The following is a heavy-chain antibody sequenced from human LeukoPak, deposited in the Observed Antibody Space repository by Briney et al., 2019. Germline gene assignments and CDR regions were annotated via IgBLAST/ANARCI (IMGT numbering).Heavy chain of an antibody. V-gene: IGHV3-20*04. CDR2: INWNGGST. Sequence: GGSLRLSCAASGFTFDDYGMSWVRQAPGKGLEWVSGINWNGGSTGYADSVKGRFTISRDNAKNSLYPQMNSLRAEDTALYYCARETIVVVTEYAFDIWGQGTMVTVSS. D-gene: IGHD2-21*02. CDR1: GFTFDDYG. J-gene: IGHJ3*02. CDR3: ARETIVVVTEYAFDI.